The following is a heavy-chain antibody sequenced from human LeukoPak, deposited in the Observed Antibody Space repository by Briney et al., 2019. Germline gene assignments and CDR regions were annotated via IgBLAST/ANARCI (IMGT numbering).Heavy chain of an antibody. D-gene: IGHD6-19*01. CDR1: GFTFSSYG. Sequence: GGSLRLSCAASGFTFSSYGMHWVRQAPGKGLEWVAVIWYDGSNKYYADSVKGRFTISRDNSKNTLYLQMNSLRAEDTAVYYCAKDLGRWGVAGTRFDYWGQGTLVTVSS. V-gene: IGHV3-30*02. J-gene: IGHJ4*02. CDR3: AKDLGRWGVAGTRFDY. CDR2: IWYDGSNK.